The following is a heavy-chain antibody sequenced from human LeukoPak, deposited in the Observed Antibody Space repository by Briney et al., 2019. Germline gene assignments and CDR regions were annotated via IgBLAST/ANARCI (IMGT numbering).Heavy chain of an antibody. Sequence: ASVKVPCKASGGTISSYAISWVRQAPGQGLEWMGGIIPIFGTANYAQKFQGRVTITADESTSTAYMELSSLRSEDTAVYYCARVDSSGWGRPKKNYWYFDLWGRGTLVTVSS. V-gene: IGHV1-69*13. CDR1: GGTISSYA. J-gene: IGHJ2*01. CDR2: IIPIFGTA. D-gene: IGHD6-19*01. CDR3: ARVDSSGWGRPKKNYWYFDL.